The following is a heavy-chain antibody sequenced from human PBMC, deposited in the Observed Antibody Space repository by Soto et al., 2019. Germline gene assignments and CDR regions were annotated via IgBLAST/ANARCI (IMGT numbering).Heavy chain of an antibody. CDR2: IYYSGST. D-gene: IGHD3-9*01. Sequence: SETLSLTCTVSGGSISSYYWSWIRQPPGKGLEWIGYIYYSGSTNYNPSLKSRVTISVDTSKNQFSLKLSSVTAADTAVYYCARRRGIVLRYFDWSTTPEYYFDYWGQGTLVTVSS. CDR3: ARRRGIVLRYFDWSTTPEYYFDY. CDR1: GGSISSYY. J-gene: IGHJ4*02. V-gene: IGHV4-59*08.